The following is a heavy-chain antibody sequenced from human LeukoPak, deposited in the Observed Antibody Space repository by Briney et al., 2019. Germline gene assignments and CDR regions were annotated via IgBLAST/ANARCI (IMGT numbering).Heavy chain of an antibody. CDR2: IHPSTGNP. D-gene: IGHD3-16*02. CDR3: ARAFQSLGGLSLPDY. V-gene: IGHV7-4-1*02. J-gene: IGHJ4*02. Sequence: AASVKVSCKASGYSFTNYAMNWVRQAPGQGLEWMGWIHPSTGNPTYAQGLTGRFVFSLDTSVSTTYLQISSLKAEDTAVYFCARAFQSLGGLSLPDYWGQGTLVTVSS. CDR1: GYSFTNYA.